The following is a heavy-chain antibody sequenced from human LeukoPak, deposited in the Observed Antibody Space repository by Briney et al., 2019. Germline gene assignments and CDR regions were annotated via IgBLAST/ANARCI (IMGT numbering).Heavy chain of an antibody. V-gene: IGHV3-15*07. Sequence: GGSLRLSCAASGFTFSSFSMNWVRQAPGKGLEWVGRIKSKTAGGTTDFAAPVKGRFSISRDDSQNMLYLQMNSLTSEDSAVYYCAQGSGQYYEYWGQGTLVTVSS. J-gene: IGHJ4*02. D-gene: IGHD3-22*01. CDR1: GFTFSSFS. CDR2: IKSKTAGGTT. CDR3: AQGSGQYYEY.